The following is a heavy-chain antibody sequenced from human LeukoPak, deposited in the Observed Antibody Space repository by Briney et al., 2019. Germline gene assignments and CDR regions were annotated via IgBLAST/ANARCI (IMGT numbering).Heavy chain of an antibody. J-gene: IGHJ4*02. Sequence: PSETLSLTCTVSGYSISSGYYWGWIRQPPRKGLEWIGSIYHSGSTYFTPSLKSRVTMSVDTSKNQFSLKLTSVTAADTAVYYCARDTYYYGSGTYYFNYWGQGTLVTVSS. CDR1: GYSISSGYY. CDR2: IYHSGST. V-gene: IGHV4-38-2*02. D-gene: IGHD3-10*01. CDR3: ARDTYYYGSGTYYFNY.